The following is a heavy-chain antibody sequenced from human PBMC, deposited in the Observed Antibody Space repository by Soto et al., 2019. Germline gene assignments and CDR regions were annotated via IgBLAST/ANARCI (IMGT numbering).Heavy chain of an antibody. D-gene: IGHD3-22*01. CDR1: GGSISSYY. CDR3: ANGYDTSGPIDY. Sequence: SETLSLTCTVSGGSISSYYWSWIRQPPGKGLEWIGYIYYSGSTNYNPSLKSRVTISVDTSKNQFSLKLSSVTAADTAVYYCANGYDTSGPIDYWGQGTLVTVSS. V-gene: IGHV4-59*01. CDR2: IYYSGST. J-gene: IGHJ4*02.